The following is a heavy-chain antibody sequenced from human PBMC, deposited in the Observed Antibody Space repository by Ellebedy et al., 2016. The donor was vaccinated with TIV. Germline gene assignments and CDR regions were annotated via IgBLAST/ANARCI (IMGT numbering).Heavy chain of an antibody. V-gene: IGHV4-61*08. D-gene: IGHD5-24*01. CDR1: GGSISSGGYY. J-gene: IGHJ4*02. CDR2: IYYSGST. CDR3: ARGRRWLQSKYPDFDY. Sequence: MPSETLSLTCTVSGGSISSGGYYWSWIRQHPGKGLEWIGYIYYSGSTNYNPSLKSRVTISVDTSKNQFSLKLSSVTAADTAVYYCARGRRWLQSKYPDFDYWGQGTLVTVSS.